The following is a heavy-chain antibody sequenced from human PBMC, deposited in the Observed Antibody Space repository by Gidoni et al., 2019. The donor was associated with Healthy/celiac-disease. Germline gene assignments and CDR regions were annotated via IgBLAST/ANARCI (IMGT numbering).Heavy chain of an antibody. J-gene: IGHJ4*02. Sequence: QVQLVQSGAEVKKPGASVKVSCKASGYTFPSYYMHWVRQAPGQGLEWMGIINPSGGSTSYAQKFQGRVTMTRDTSTSTVYMELSSLRSEDTAVYYCAREGDYYDSSGYYYSFDYWGQGTLVTVSS. D-gene: IGHD3-22*01. CDR2: INPSGGST. CDR3: AREGDYYDSSGYYYSFDY. CDR1: GYTFPSYY. V-gene: IGHV1-46*01.